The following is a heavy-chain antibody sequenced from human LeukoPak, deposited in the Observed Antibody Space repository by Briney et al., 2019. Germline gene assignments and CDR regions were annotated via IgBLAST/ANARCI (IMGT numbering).Heavy chain of an antibody. CDR2: IWYDGSNK. CDR3: ARDQGVTGSLDY. CDR1: GLTFSSYG. J-gene: IGHJ4*02. D-gene: IGHD2-21*02. Sequence: GGSLRLSCAASGLTFSSYGMHWARQAPGKGLEWVAVIWYDGSNKYYADSVKGRFTISRDNSKNTLYLQMNSLRAEDTAVYYCARDQGVTGSLDYWGQGTLVTVSS. V-gene: IGHV3-33*01.